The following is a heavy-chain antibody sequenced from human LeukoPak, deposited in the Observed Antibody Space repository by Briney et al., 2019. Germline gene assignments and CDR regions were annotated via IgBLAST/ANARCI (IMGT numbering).Heavy chain of an antibody. CDR1: GFTFSSYG. CDR3: AKDGKWLDSYYYYYMDV. J-gene: IGHJ6*03. CDR2: IRYDGSNK. V-gene: IGHV3-30*02. Sequence: GGSLRLSCAASGFTFSSYGMHWVRQAPGKGLEWVAFIRYDGSNKYYADSVKGRFTISRDNSKNTLYLQMNSLSAEDTAVYYCAKDGKWLDSYYYYYMDVWGKGTTVTVSS. D-gene: IGHD6-19*01.